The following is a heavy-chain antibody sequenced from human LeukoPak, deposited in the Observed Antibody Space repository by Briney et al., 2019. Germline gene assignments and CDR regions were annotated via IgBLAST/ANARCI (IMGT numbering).Heavy chain of an antibody. CDR3: ATHHRGSTPAFDY. J-gene: IGHJ4*02. CDR2: IYYSGST. V-gene: IGHV4-31*03. D-gene: IGHD2-2*01. CDR1: GGSISSGGYY. Sequence: SETLSLTCTVSGGSISSGGYYWSWIRQHPGKGLEWIGYIYYSGSTYYNPSLKSRVTISVDTSKNQFSLKLSSVTAADTAVYYCATHHRGSTPAFDYWGQGTLVTVSS.